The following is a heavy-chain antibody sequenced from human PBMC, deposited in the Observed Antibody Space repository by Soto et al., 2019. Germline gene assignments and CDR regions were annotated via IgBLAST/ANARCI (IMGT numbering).Heavy chain of an antibody. CDR1: GFTFSSYG. Sequence: PGGSLRLSCAASGFTFSSYGMHWVRQAPGKGLEWVAVISYDGSNKYYADSVKGRFTISRDNSKNTLYLQMNSLRAEDTAVYFWVKDRWGRDSIDVWGQGPTVNGFS. CDR3: VKDRWGRDSIDV. CDR2: ISYDGSNK. J-gene: IGHJ6*02. V-gene: IGHV3-30*18. D-gene: IGHD3-16*01.